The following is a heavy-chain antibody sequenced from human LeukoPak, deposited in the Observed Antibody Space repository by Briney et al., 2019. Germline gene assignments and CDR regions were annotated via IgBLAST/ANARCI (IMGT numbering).Heavy chain of an antibody. J-gene: IGHJ4*02. V-gene: IGHV4-30-4*01. Sequence: SETLSLTCTVSGGSISSGDYYWSWIRQPPGKGLEWIGYIYYSGSTYYNPSLKSRVTISVDTSKNQFSLKLSSVTAADTAVYYCARGGALEGYELHYFDYWGQGTLVTVSS. CDR3: ARGGALEGYELHYFDY. D-gene: IGHD5-12*01. CDR1: GGSISSGDYY. CDR2: IYYSGST.